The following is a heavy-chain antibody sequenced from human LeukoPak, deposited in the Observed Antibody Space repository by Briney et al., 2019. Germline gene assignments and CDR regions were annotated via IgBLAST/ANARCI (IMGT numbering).Heavy chain of an antibody. V-gene: IGHV4-39*07. Sequence: SETLSLTCTVSGGSISSSSYYWGWIRQPPGKGLEWIGSIYYSGSTYYNPSLKSRVTISVDTSKNQFSLKLSSVTPEDTAVYYCARASINWFDPWGQGTMVTVSS. CDR3: ARASINWFDP. CDR2: IYYSGST. J-gene: IGHJ5*02. CDR1: GGSISSSSYY.